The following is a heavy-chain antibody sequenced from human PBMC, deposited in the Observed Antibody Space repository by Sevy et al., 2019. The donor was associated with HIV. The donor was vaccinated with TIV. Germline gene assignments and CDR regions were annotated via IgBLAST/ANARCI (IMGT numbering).Heavy chain of an antibody. D-gene: IGHD2-2*01. CDR1: GFTFSSYA. Sequence: GSLRLSCAASGFTFSSYAMSWVRQAPGKGLEWVSAISGSGGSTYYADSVKGRFTISRDNSKNTLYLQMNSLRAEDTAVYYCAKEYCSSTSCAYVWQQLAYFDYWGQGTLVTV. CDR3: AKEYCSSTSCAYVWQQLAYFDY. V-gene: IGHV3-23*01. CDR2: ISGSGGST. J-gene: IGHJ4*02.